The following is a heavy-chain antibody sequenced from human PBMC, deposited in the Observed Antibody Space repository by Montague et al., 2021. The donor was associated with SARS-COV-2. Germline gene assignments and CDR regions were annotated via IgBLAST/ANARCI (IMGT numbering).Heavy chain of an antibody. D-gene: IGHD5-18*01. V-gene: IGHV4-39*01. CDR1: GGPISGSSDY. CDR2: VDYSGNT. Sequence: SETLSLTCTVTGGPISGSSDYWGWIRQSPGKGLEWIASVDYSGNTYYXXCLKSRLTISVDTSKNQFSPKLNSVTAADTALYYCARREYSYGWGDWGQGTLVTVSS. CDR3: ARREYSYGWGD. J-gene: IGHJ4*02.